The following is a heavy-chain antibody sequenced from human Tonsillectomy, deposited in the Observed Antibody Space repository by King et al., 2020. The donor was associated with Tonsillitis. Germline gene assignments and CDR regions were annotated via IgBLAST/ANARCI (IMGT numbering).Heavy chain of an antibody. CDR3: AGYSGYDAALDY. J-gene: IGHJ4*02. V-gene: IGHV4-31*03. CDR2: IYYSGST. CDR1: GGSISSGGYY. Sequence: VQLQESGPGLVKPSQTLSLTCTVSGGSISSGGYYWSWIRQHPGKGLEWMGYIYYSGSTYYNPSLMSRVTISLDTSKNKFSLKLSSVTAADTAVYYCAGYSGYDAALDYWGQGTLVTVSS. D-gene: IGHD5-12*01.